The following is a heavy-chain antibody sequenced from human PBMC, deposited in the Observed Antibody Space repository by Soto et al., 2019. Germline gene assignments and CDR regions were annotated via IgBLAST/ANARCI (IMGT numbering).Heavy chain of an antibody. CDR1: GGPIISSDYY. Sequence: NPSETLSLTCTVSGGPIISSDYYWGWVRQPPGKGLEWIGSVFYLGSTYYNPSLKSQVTMSVDTSKNQFSLKLTSVTAADTAIYYCARHSIAVRKNNWFDPWGQGTPGTVSA. V-gene: IGHV4-39*01. J-gene: IGHJ5*02. CDR2: VFYLGST. D-gene: IGHD6-19*01. CDR3: ARHSIAVRKNNWFDP.